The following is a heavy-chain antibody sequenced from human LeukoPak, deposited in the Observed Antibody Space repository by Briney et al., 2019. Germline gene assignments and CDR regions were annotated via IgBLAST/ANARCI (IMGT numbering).Heavy chain of an antibody. CDR2: INPNSGGT. J-gene: IGHJ4*02. Sequence: VASVKVSSKASGYTFTGYYMHCVRQAPGQGLEWMLWINPNSGGTNYAQKFQGRVTMTRDTSISTDYMELSRLRSDDTAVYYCASYYDILTGYYIFDYWGQGTLVTVSS. CDR1: GYTFTGYY. D-gene: IGHD3-9*01. V-gene: IGHV1-2*02. CDR3: ASYYDILTGYYIFDY.